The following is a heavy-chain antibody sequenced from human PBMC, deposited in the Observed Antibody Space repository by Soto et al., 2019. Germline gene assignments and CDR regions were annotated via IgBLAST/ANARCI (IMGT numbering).Heavy chain of an antibody. CDR3: ARVKVESWGIEALNSFVP. V-gene: IGHV4-59*01. D-gene: IGHD6-13*01. J-gene: IGHJ5*02. CDR2: IYYSGST. CDR1: GGSISSYY. Sequence: SETLSLTCTVSGGSISSYYWSWIRQPPGKGLECIGYIYYSGSTNYNPSLKSRVTISVDTSKNQFSLKLSSVTAADTVVYYCARVKVESWGIEALNSFVPWGQGTLDTVSP.